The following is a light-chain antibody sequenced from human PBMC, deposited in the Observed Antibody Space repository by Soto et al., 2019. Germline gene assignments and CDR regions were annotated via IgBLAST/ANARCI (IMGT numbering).Light chain of an antibody. V-gene: IGKV3-15*01. J-gene: IGKJ5*01. CDR3: QQYHHWPPIT. Sequence: IGMTKSPATLSVYPGERVTLSCRASQNIDINLVWYQQEPGQAPRLLIFRASTRATGIPARFSGSGSGTEFTLTISSLQSEDFAIYYCQQYHHWPPITFGQGTRLEI. CDR2: RAS. CDR1: QNIDIN.